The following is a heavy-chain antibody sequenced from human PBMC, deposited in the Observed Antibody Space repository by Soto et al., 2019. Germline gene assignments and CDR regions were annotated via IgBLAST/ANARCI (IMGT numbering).Heavy chain of an antibody. CDR2: IGGSSGHI. V-gene: IGHV3-21*01. CDR3: ARTNGAYSNYFDY. J-gene: IGHJ4*02. D-gene: IGHD2-8*01. Sequence: GSLRLSCAASGFTFSSYGMHWVRQAPEKGLEWVSSIGGSSGHIYYADSLKGRFTISRDNAKNSLYLQMNSLRVDDTAVYYCARTNGAYSNYFDYWGQGTLVTVSS. CDR1: GFTFSSYG.